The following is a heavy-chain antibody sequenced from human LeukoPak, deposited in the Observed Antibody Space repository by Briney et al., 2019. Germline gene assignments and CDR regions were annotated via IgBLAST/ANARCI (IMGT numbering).Heavy chain of an antibody. Sequence: GGSLRLSCAASGITFSSYAMHWFRPAPGKGLEYVSSISSNGGNTYYANYVKGRFTISRDNSKNTLYLQMGSLRAEDMAVYYCARIRGGWYFDYWGQGTLVTVSS. D-gene: IGHD6-19*01. CDR2: ISSNGGNT. V-gene: IGHV3-64*01. CDR3: ARIRGGWYFDY. J-gene: IGHJ4*02. CDR1: GITFSSYA.